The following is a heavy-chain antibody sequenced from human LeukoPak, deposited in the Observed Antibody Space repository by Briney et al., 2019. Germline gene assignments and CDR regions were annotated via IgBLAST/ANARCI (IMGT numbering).Heavy chain of an antibody. J-gene: IGHJ3*02. Sequence: GGSLGLSCAASGFTFSRFWMTWVRQAPGKGLEWVANIKEDGTEEYCVDSLKGRFSIPRDNAKESLYLQMNSLRADDTAVYYCAREGYDLGAFDIWGQGTMVTVSS. CDR1: GFTFSRFW. CDR3: AREGYDLGAFDI. V-gene: IGHV3-7*03. D-gene: IGHD1-20*01. CDR2: IKEDGTEE.